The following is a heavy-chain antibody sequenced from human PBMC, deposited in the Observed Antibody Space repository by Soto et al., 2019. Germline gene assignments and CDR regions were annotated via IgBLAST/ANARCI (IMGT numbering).Heavy chain of an antibody. CDR1: GGSFSGYY. D-gene: IGHD6-13*01. CDR2: INHSGST. J-gene: IGHJ5*02. CDR3: ARFPWYSSSWYWFDP. V-gene: IGHV4-34*01. Sequence: QVQLQQWGAGLLKPSETLSLTCAVYGGSFSGYYWSWIRQPPGKGLEWIGEINHSGSTNYNPSLKSRVTISVDASKNQCSLKLSSVTAADTAVYYCARFPWYSSSWYWFDPWGQGTLVTVSS.